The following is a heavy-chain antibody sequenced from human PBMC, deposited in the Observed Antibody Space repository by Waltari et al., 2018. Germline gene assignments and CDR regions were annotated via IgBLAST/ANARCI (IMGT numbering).Heavy chain of an antibody. J-gene: IGHJ4*02. CDR3: ATITGEIDY. CDR2: IKQDGSEK. CDR1: GFTFSSYW. D-gene: IGHD7-27*01. V-gene: IGHV3-7*01. Sequence: EVQLVASGGGLVQPGGSLRLSCAASGFTFSSYWMSWVRQAPGKGREGGANIKQDGSEKYYVDSVKGRFTSSRDNAKNSLYLQMNSRRAEDTAVYYCATITGEIDYWGQGTLVTVSS.